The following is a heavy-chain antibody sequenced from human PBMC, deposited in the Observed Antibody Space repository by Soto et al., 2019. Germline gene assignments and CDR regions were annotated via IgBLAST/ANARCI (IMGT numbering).Heavy chain of an antibody. D-gene: IGHD1-26*01. V-gene: IGHV3-30*18. Sequence: GGSLNLSCAAYGFSFLGVSMQWVRKAPGEGLDWVSIISYEGSRKFYADSVKGRFTISRYISQNTLYLQMDSLRAEDTAVYYCAKDEGVGGTPQH. J-gene: IGHJ1*01. CDR1: GFSFLGVS. CDR3: AKDEGVGGTPQH. CDR2: ISYEGSRK.